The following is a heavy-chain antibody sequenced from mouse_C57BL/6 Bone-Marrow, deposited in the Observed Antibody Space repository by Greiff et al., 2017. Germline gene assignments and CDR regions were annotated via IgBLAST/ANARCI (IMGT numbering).Heavy chain of an antibody. V-gene: IGHV1-53*01. J-gene: IGHJ2*01. CDR3: ASPPFITTVVATDY. CDR1: GYTFTSYW. Sequence: QVQLKESGTELVKPGASVKLSCKASGYTFTSYWMHWVKQRPGQGLEWIGNINPSNGGTNYNEKFKSKATLTVDKSSSTAYMQLSSLTSEDSAVYYCASPPFITTVVATDYWGQGTTLTVSS. CDR2: INPSNGGT. D-gene: IGHD1-1*01.